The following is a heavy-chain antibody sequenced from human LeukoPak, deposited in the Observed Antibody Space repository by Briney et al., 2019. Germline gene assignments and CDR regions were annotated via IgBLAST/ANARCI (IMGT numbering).Heavy chain of an antibody. CDR3: ASQYYYDSSGYYYFDY. V-gene: IGHV4-34*01. Sequence: SETLSLTRAVYGGSFSGYYWSWIRQPPGKGLEWIGEINHSGSTNYNPSLKSRVTISVDTSKNQFSLKLSSVTAADTAVYYCASQYYYDSSGYYYFDYWGQGTLVTVSS. D-gene: IGHD3-22*01. J-gene: IGHJ4*02. CDR2: INHSGST. CDR1: GGSFSGYY.